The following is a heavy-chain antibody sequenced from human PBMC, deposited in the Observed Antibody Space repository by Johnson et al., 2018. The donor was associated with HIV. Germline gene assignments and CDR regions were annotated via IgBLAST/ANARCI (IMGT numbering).Heavy chain of an antibody. D-gene: IGHD4-11*01. V-gene: IGHV3-30*04. CDR3: AKDLSRPTLNDFDI. CDR1: GFTFGDYA. CDR2: ISYDGSNK. J-gene: IGHJ3*02. Sequence: QMQLVESGGGLVQPGRSLRLSCTASGFTFGDYAMSWVRQAPGKGLEWVAVISYDGSNKYYADSVKGRFTISRDNSKNTLYLQMNSLRAEDTAIYYCAKDLSRPTLNDFDIWGQGTMVTVSS.